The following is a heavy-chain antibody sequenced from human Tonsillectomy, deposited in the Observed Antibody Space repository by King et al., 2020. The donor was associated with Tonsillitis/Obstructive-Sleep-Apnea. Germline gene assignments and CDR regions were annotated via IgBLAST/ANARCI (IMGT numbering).Heavy chain of an antibody. D-gene: IGHD2-8*01. CDR1: GESFSGYY. Sequence: VQLQQWGAGLLKPSETLSLTCAVYGESFSGYYWSWIRQPPGKGLEWIGEINHSGSTNYNPSLKSRVTISVDTSKNQFSLKLSSVTAADTAVYYCARGIVLMVYATFDSWRQGTLVTVSS. CDR3: ARGIVLMVYATFDS. CDR2: INHSGST. J-gene: IGHJ4*02. V-gene: IGHV4-34*01.